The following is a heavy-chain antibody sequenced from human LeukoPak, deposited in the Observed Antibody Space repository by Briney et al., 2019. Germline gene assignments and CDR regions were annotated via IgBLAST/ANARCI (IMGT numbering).Heavy chain of an antibody. D-gene: IGHD5-18*01. J-gene: IGHJ6*02. Sequence: PSQTLSLTCTVSGGSISSGGYYWSWIRQHPGKGLEWIGYIYYSGSTYYNPSLKSRVTISVDTSKNQFSLKLSSVTAEDTAVYYCARQGDTAMAIYYYYGMDVWGQGTTVTVSS. CDR3: ARQGDTAMAIYYYYGMDV. CDR1: GGSISSGGYY. V-gene: IGHV4-31*03. CDR2: IYYSGST.